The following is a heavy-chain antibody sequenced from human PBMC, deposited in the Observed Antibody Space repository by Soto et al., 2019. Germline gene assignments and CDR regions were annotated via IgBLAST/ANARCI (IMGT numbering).Heavy chain of an antibody. Sequence: SETLSLTCGVSGGSFSGYYWSRIRQPPGKGLEWIGEISRGGTTNYKPSLKSRVTMSVDTSKNQFSLRLRSVTAADTAVYYCARGPYYYDSSAYYYALGFDIWGQGTLVTVSS. CDR2: ISRGGTT. V-gene: IGHV4-34*01. D-gene: IGHD3-22*01. J-gene: IGHJ3*02. CDR1: GGSFSGYY. CDR3: ARGPYYYDSSAYYYALGFDI.